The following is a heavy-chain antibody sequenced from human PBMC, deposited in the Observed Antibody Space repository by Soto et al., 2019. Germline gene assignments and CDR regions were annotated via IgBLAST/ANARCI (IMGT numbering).Heavy chain of an antibody. CDR1: GFTFSSYA. D-gene: IGHD3-10*01. CDR3: AKDERITMVRGVIIYYYYYGMDV. Sequence: LRLSCAASGFTFSSYAMSWVRQAPGKGLEWVSAISGSGGSTYYADSVKGRFTISRDNSKNTLYLQMNSLRAEDTAVYYCAKDERITMVRGVIIYYYYYGMDVWGQGTTVTVSS. J-gene: IGHJ6*02. V-gene: IGHV3-23*01. CDR2: ISGSGGST.